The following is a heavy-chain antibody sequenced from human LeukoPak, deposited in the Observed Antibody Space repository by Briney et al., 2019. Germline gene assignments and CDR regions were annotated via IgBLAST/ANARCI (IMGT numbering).Heavy chain of an antibody. CDR2: INSNGAVI. J-gene: IGHJ4*02. D-gene: IGHD4-17*01. V-gene: IGHV3-48*01. Sequence: GGSLRLSCAASGFTFTNAWMNWVRQAPGKGLEWLSHINSNGAVISYADSVKGRFTISRDTAKSSLYLQMNSLKIEDTAIYFCARDPDGDYDFDYWGQGTLVTVSS. CDR3: ARDPDGDYDFDY. CDR1: GFTFTNAW.